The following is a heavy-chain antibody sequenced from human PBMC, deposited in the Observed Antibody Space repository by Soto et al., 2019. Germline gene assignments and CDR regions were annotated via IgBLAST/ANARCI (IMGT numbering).Heavy chain of an antibody. CDR1: GYTFTSYD. CDR2: MNPNSGNT. J-gene: IGHJ6*02. CDR3: VRDYYDSSGYTHGMDV. V-gene: IGHV1-8*01. Sequence: QVQLVQSGAEVKKPGASVKVSCKASGYTFTSYDINWVRQATGQGLEWMGWMNPNSGNTGYAQKFQGRVTMTRNTSISTAYMELSSLRSEDTAVYYCVRDYYDSSGYTHGMDVWGQGTTVTVSS. D-gene: IGHD3-22*01.